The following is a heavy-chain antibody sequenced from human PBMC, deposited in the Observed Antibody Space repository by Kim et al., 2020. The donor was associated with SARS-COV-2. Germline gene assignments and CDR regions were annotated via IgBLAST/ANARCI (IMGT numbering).Heavy chain of an antibody. J-gene: IGHJ6*02. CDR3: ARDRYEPYYYYGMDV. D-gene: IGHD3-16*02. V-gene: IGHV3-7*01. Sequence: DSGKGRFTISRDNAKNSLYLQMNSLRAEDTAVYYCARDRYEPYYYYGMDVWGQGTTVTVSS.